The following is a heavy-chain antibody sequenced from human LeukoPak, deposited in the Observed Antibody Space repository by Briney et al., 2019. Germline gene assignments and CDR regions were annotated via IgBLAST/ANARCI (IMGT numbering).Heavy chain of an antibody. CDR2: VNPNSGDA. CDR3: ARGRPHYDSSGYLSSYFDY. CDR1: GWPFSTHD. V-gene: IGHV1-8*01. J-gene: IGHJ4*02. D-gene: IGHD3-22*01. Sequence: ASVKVSCKASGWPFSTHDINWVRLAVGQGLEWMGWVNPNSGDAGYAQKFRGRVAMTRDTSISTAYMELSSLRSDDTAVYYCARGRPHYDSSGYLSSYFDYWGQGTLVTVSS.